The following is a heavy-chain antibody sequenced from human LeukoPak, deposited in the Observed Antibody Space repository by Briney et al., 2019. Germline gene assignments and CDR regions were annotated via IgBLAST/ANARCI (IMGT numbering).Heavy chain of an antibody. D-gene: IGHD4-17*01. CDR2: ISAYNGNT. V-gene: IGHV1-18*01. CDR3: ARFDDYGDNRGDLDY. CDR1: GYTFTSYA. Sequence: ASVKVSCKASGYTFTSYAMHWVRQAPGQGLEWMGWISAYNGNTNYAQKLQGRVTMTTDTSTSTAYMELRSLRSDDTAVYYCARFDDYGDNRGDLDYWGQGTLVTVSS. J-gene: IGHJ4*02.